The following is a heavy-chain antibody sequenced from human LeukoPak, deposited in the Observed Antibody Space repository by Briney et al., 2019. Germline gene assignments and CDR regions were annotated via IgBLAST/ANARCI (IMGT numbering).Heavy chain of an antibody. CDR3: ARVPAAAAGNWFDP. Sequence: SETLSLTCAVYGGSFSGYYWSWIRQPPGKGLEWIGEINHSGSTYYNPSLKSRVTISVDTSKNQFSLKLSSVTAADTAVYYCARVPAAAAGNWFDPWGQGTLVTVSS. CDR1: GGSFSGYY. V-gene: IGHV4-34*01. D-gene: IGHD6-13*01. J-gene: IGHJ5*02. CDR2: INHSGST.